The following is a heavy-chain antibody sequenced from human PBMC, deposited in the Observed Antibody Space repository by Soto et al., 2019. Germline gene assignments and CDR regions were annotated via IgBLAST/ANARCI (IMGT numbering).Heavy chain of an antibody. CDR1: GYMFTGYY. CDR2: INPKSGGT. V-gene: IGHV1-2*02. D-gene: IGHD3-22*01. Sequence: GASVKVSCKAFGYMFTGYYIHWVRQAPGQGLEWMGWINPKSGGTKYAEKFQGRVSMTGDTSITTAYLELSSLTSDDTAVYDCATDRVAFDMWGQGTKVTVSS. CDR3: ATDRVAFDM. J-gene: IGHJ3*02.